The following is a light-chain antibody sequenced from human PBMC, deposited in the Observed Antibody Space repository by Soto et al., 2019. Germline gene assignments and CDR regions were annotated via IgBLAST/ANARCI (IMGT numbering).Light chain of an antibody. CDR1: ESVRTS. CDR3: QHRKNWPIT. CDR2: DAS. Sequence: EIVLTQSPATLSLSPGERATLSCRASESVRTSLIWYQQRPGQPPRLLIYDASNRATGIPARFSGSGSGTDFTLTISSLEPEDFAVYYCQHRKNWPITFDQGTRLEIK. J-gene: IGKJ5*01. V-gene: IGKV3-11*01.